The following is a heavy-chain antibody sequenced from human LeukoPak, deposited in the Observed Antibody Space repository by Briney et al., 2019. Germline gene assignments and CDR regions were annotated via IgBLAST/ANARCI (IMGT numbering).Heavy chain of an antibody. Sequence: GGSLRLSCAASGFTFSSSAMSWVRQVPGKGLEWVSGISASGGSTSYADSVKGRFTISRDNSKNTLYLQMDSLRAEDTAVYYCARGKYQLLDYYYYGMDVWGQGTTVTVSS. D-gene: IGHD2-2*01. CDR3: ARGKYQLLDYYYYGMDV. J-gene: IGHJ6*02. CDR2: ISASGGST. CDR1: GFTFSSSA. V-gene: IGHV3-23*01.